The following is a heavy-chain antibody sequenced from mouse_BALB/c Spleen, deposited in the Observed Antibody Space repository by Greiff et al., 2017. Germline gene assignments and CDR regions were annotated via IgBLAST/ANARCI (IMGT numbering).Heavy chain of an antibody. CDR1: GYTFTSYW. CDR2: IYPGNSDT. D-gene: IGHD2-4*01. CDR3: TREEAYDYDYAMDY. Sequence: DVQLQESGTVLARPGASVKMSCKASGYTFTSYWMHWVKQRPGQGLEWIGAIYPGNSDTSYNQKFKGKAKLTAVTSTSTAYMELSSLTNEDSAVYYCTREEAYDYDYAMDYWGQGTSVTVSS. V-gene: IGHV1-5*01. J-gene: IGHJ4*01.